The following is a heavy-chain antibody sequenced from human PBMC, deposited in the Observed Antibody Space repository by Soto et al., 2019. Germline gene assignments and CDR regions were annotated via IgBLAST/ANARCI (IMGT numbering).Heavy chain of an antibody. CDR2: INPNGGST. Sequence: ASVKVSCKAPGDTFTSYYMHWVRQAPGHGLEWMGVINPNGGSTRFAQKFQGRVTMTSDTSTSTVYMELRGLTSEDTAVYYCASSSAGLLGLILEAPNWFATWGQGTLVTVSS. J-gene: IGHJ5*02. CDR1: GDTFTSYY. CDR3: ASSSAGLLGLILEAPNWFAT. V-gene: IGHV1-46*01. D-gene: IGHD2-8*01.